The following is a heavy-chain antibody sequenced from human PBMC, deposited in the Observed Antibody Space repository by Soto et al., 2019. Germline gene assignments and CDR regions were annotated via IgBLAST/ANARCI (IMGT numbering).Heavy chain of an antibody. Sequence: LSCAASGFTFSSYAMSWVRQAPGKGLEWVSAISGSGGSTYYADSVKGRFTISRDNSKNTLYLQMNSLRAEDTAVYYCAKGRSSRGIAAAGQLDYWGQGTLVTVSS. V-gene: IGHV3-23*01. CDR3: AKGRSSRGIAAAGQLDY. CDR2: ISGSGGST. J-gene: IGHJ4*02. D-gene: IGHD6-13*01. CDR1: GFTFSSYA.